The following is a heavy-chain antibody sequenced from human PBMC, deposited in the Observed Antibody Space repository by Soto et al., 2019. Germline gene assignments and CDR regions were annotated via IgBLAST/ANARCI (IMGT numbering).Heavy chain of an antibody. D-gene: IGHD1-26*01. V-gene: IGHV3-21*01. CDR1: GFTFSSYS. CDR3: AREREWELLGYYYGMDV. J-gene: IGHJ6*02. CDR2: ISSSSSYI. Sequence: GGSLRLSCAASGFTFSSYSMNWVRQAPGKGLEWVSSISSSSSYIYYADSVKGRFTISRDNAKNSLYLQMNSLRAEDTAVYYCAREREWELLGYYYGMDVWGQGTTVTVSS.